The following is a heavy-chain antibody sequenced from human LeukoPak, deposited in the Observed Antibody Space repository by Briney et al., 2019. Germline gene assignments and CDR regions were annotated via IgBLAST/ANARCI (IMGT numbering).Heavy chain of an antibody. V-gene: IGHV3-30*04. D-gene: IGHD4-23*01. J-gene: IGHJ4*02. CDR1: GFTFSSYA. Sequence: GRSLRLPCAASGFTFSSYAMHWVRQAPGKGLEWVAVISYDGSNKYYADSVKGRFTISRDNSKNTLYLQMNSLRAEDTAVYYCATLPLTTLRWALDYWGQGTLVTVSS. CDR2: ISYDGSNK. CDR3: ATLPLTTLRWALDY.